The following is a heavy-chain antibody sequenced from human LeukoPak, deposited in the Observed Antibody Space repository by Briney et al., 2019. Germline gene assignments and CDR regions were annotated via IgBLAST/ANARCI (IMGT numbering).Heavy chain of an antibody. D-gene: IGHD5-24*01. CDR3: ARGGSRVTTINILDY. V-gene: IGHV1-18*01. J-gene: IGHJ4*02. Sequence: GASVEVSCKPSGYTFTSYGISWVRQAPGQGLEWMGWIRVYNGDTNYAQKFKGRVTMTTDTSINTAYMELRSLGSDDTAVYYCARGGSRVTTINILDYWGQGTLVTVSS. CDR1: GYTFTSYG. CDR2: IRVYNGDT.